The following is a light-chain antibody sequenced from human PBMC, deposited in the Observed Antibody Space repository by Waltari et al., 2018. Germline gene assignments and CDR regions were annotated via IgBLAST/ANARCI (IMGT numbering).Light chain of an antibody. CDR1: SGHSSYA. V-gene: IGLV4-69*01. Sequence: QLVLTQSPSASASLGASVKLTCTLSSGHSSYAIAWPQQQPEKGPRYLMKVNSDGSHRKGDGIPDRFSGSSSGAERYLTISSLQSEDEADYYCQTWGTGIRVFGGGTKLTVL. CDR3: QTWGTGIRV. CDR2: VNSDGSH. J-gene: IGLJ3*02.